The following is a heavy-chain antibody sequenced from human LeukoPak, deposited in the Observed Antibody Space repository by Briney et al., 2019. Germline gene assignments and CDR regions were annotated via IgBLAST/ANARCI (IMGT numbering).Heavy chain of an antibody. V-gene: IGHV3-30*18. D-gene: IGHD6-13*01. CDR3: AKDRGAAVGYFQY. J-gene: IGHJ1*01. CDR1: RFTFSDYG. Sequence: GGSLRLSCAASRFTFSDYGMQWVRQAPGKGLEWVATISYDGRHTFYGDSVKGRFTISRDNSMNTLYLQINSLITEDTGIYYCAKDRGAAVGYFQYWGQGTLVTVSS. CDR2: ISYDGRHT.